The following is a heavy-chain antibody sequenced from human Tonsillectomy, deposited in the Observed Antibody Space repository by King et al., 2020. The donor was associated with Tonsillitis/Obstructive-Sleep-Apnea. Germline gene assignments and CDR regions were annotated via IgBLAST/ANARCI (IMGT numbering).Heavy chain of an antibody. CDR3: AIDRTHPVTNAFDV. D-gene: IGHD2-21*02. CDR1: GFIFSSYS. Sequence: VQLVESGGGLVQPGGSLKLSCAASGFIFSSYSMNWVRQAPGKGLEWVSYISYSGNTIFYADSVKGRFTISRDNAKNSLYLQMNSLRDEDTAVYYCAIDRTHPVTNAFDVWGQGTMVTVSS. V-gene: IGHV3-48*02. CDR2: ISYSGNTI. J-gene: IGHJ3*01.